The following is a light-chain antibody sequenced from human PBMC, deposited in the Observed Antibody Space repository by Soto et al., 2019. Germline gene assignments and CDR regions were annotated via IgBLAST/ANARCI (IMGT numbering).Light chain of an antibody. CDR3: CSYAGSYSWV. V-gene: IGLV2-11*01. CDR1: SSDVGGYNY. Sequence: QLVLTQPASVSGSPGQSITISCTGTSSDVGGYNYVSWYQQHPGKAPKLMIYEVSNRPSGVPDRFSGSKSGNTASLTISGLQAEDEADYYCCSYAGSYSWVFGGGTKLTVL. J-gene: IGLJ3*02. CDR2: EVS.